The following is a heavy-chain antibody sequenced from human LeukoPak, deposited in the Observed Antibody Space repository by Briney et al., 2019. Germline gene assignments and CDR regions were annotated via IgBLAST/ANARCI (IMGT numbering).Heavy chain of an antibody. D-gene: IGHD7-27*01. Sequence: GGSLRLSCAASGFTFSSYNMNWVRQAPGKGLEGVSYISGSSRTIYYADSVKGRFTISRDNAENSLFLQMNSLRAEDTADYYCARDPGFYYGMDVWGQGTTVTVSS. J-gene: IGHJ6*02. CDR3: ARDPGFYYGMDV. CDR1: GFTFSSYN. V-gene: IGHV3-48*01. CDR2: ISGSSRTI.